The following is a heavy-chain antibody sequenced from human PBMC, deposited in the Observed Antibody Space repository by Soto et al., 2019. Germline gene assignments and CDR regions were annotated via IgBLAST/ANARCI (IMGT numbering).Heavy chain of an antibody. J-gene: IGHJ4*02. V-gene: IGHV3-23*01. CDR3: AKFFVETGSNSGWHWSFHY. CDR2: ISGSGGTT. CDR1: GFTFSNYA. Sequence: EVQLLESGGGLVQPGRSLRLSCAASGFTFSNYAMSWVRQAPGQGLDWVSAISGSGGTTYYEDSVKRRFTISRDNSKNTLFLQMNSLRAEDAAVYYCAKFFVETGSNSGWHWSFHYWGKGTLVTVSP. D-gene: IGHD6-25*01.